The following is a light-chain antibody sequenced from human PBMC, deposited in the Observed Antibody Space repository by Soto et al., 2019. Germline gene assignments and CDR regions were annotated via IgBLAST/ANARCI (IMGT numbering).Light chain of an antibody. V-gene: IGLV2-14*01. CDR3: SSFTSTNTWV. J-gene: IGLJ3*02. CDR1: SSDVGGHDY. Sequence: QSVLTQVASVSGSPGQSITISCTATSSDVGGHDYVSWYLQHPGKAPKLLIYEAFNRPSGVSDRFSGSKSGSTASLTISGLQAEDEGDYYCSSFTSTNTWVFGGGTKLTVI. CDR2: EAF.